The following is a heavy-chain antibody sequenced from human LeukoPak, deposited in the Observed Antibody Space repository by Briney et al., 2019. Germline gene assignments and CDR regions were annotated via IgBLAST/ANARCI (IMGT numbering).Heavy chain of an antibody. D-gene: IGHD2-8*01. CDR2: IHYSGRT. CDR3: ARYYCPSGTCLHFDY. V-gene: IGHV4-59*02. Sequence: SETLSLTCTVSGDSVSSYSWSWIRQPPGKGLEWIGYIHYSGRTNYNPSLKSRVTISVDASKNQFSLKVSSVTAADTAVYYCARYYCPSGTCLHFDYWGQGTLVTVPS. CDR1: GDSVSSYS. J-gene: IGHJ4*02.